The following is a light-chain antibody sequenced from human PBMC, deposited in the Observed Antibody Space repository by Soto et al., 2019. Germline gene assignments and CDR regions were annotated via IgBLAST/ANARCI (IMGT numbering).Light chain of an antibody. Sequence: VMTQSPLTLPVTPGEPASISCRSSQSLLYNNTYNYLDWYVQKPGQSPQLLIYFGSNRAPGVPDRFSGSGSGTDFTLKINRVEADDVGTYYCMQALQSLTFGQGTRLEIQ. CDR2: FGS. CDR3: MQALQSLT. J-gene: IGKJ5*01. V-gene: IGKV2-28*01. CDR1: QSLLYNNTYNY.